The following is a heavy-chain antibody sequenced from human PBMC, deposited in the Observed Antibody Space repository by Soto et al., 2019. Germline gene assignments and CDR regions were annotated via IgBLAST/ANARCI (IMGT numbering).Heavy chain of an antibody. D-gene: IGHD2-2*02. Sequence: PGGSLRLSCAASGFTFSSYAMSWVRQAPGKGLEWVSAISGSGGSTYYADSVKGRFTISRDNSKNTLYLQMNSLRAEDTAVYYCAKVVVPAAIPYYGMDVWGQGTTVTVSS. J-gene: IGHJ6*02. V-gene: IGHV3-23*01. CDR3: AKVVVPAAIPYYGMDV. CDR1: GFTFSSYA. CDR2: ISGSGGST.